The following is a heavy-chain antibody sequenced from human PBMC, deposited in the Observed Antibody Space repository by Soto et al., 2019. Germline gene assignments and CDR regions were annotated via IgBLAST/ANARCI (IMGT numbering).Heavy chain of an antibody. J-gene: IGHJ6*02. Sequence: QVQLQESGPGLVKPSGTLSLTCAVSGGSISSSNWWSWVRQPPGKGLEWIGEIHHSGSTIYNPSPKSRVTISVDKSKNQFSLKLSSVTAADTAVYYCARDRLPEASGLVAMDVWGQGTTVTVSS. CDR3: ARDRLPEASGLVAMDV. D-gene: IGHD5-12*01. V-gene: IGHV4-4*02. CDR2: IHHSGST. CDR1: GGSISSSNW.